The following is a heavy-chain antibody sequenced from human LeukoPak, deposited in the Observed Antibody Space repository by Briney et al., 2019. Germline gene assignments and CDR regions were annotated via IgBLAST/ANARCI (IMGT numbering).Heavy chain of an antibody. CDR2: IYTSGST. V-gene: IGHV4-4*07. D-gene: IGHD6-13*01. J-gene: IGHJ6*02. CDR1: GGSISSYY. CDR3: ARAPTRIAAATGHYYYYGMDV. Sequence: PSETLSLTCTVSGGSISSYYWSWIRQPAGKGLEWIGRIYTSGSTNYNPSLKSRVTMSVDTSKNQFSLKLSSVPAADTAVYYCARAPTRIAAATGHYYYYGMDVWGQGTTVTVSS.